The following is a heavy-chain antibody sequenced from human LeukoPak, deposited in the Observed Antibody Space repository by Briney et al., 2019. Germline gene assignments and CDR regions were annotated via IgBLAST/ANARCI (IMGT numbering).Heavy chain of an antibody. V-gene: IGHV4-4*02. CDR1: GRSITSTNW. J-gene: IGHJ4*02. Sequence: SETLSLTCGVSGRSITSTNWWSLVRQPPGQGLEWIGEISLSGLTNYNPSLKSRVTMALDKSKNHLSLNLTSVTAADTAVYYCSRENGAFSPFGYWGQGTLVTVPS. CDR2: ISLSGLT. D-gene: IGHD2-8*01. CDR3: SRENGAFSPFGY.